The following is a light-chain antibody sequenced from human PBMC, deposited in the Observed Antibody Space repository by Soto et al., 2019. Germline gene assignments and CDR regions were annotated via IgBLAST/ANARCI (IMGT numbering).Light chain of an antibody. CDR1: SSDVGGYNF. Sequence: QSALTQPASVSGSPGQSITISCTGTSSDVGGYNFVSWYQQHPDKAPKLIIYEVSSRPSGGSNRFSGSKSGNTASLTISGLQAEDEADYYCSSDTGSSTVVFGGGTKLTVL. J-gene: IGLJ2*01. V-gene: IGLV2-14*01. CDR3: SSDTGSSTVV. CDR2: EVS.